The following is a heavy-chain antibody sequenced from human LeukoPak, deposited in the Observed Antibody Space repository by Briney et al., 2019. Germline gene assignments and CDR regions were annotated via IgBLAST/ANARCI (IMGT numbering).Heavy chain of an antibody. CDR2: IYYSGST. CDR1: GGSISSSSYY. Sequence: PSETLSLTCTVSGGSISSSSYYWGWIRQPPGKGLEWIGYIYYSGSTYYNPSLKSRVTISVDTSKNQFSLKLSSVTAADTAVYYCARVNPYYDILTGYYNGGLNYFDYWGQGTLVTVSS. D-gene: IGHD3-9*01. CDR3: ARVNPYYDILTGYYNGGLNYFDY. J-gene: IGHJ4*02. V-gene: IGHV4-30-4*08.